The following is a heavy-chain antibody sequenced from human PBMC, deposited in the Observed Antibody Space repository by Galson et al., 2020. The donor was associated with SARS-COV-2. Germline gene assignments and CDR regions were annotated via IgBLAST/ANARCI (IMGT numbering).Heavy chain of an antibody. D-gene: IGHD6-19*01. CDR1: GFTFSSYA. V-gene: IGHV3-23*01. CDR3: AKVPYSSGWYWVDY. J-gene: IGHJ4*02. Sequence: GGSLRLSCAASGFTFSSYAMSWVRQAPGKGLEWVSAISGSGGSTYYADSVKGRFTISRDNSKNTLYLQMNSLRAEDTAVYYCAKVPYSSGWYWVDYWGQGTLVTVSS. CDR2: ISGSGGST.